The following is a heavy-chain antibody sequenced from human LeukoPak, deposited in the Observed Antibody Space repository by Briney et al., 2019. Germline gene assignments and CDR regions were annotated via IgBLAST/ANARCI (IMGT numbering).Heavy chain of an antibody. CDR3: ARGPFPFDY. CDR2: INHSGST. CDR1: GGSFSGYY. V-gene: IGHV4-34*01. Sequence: ASETLPLTCAVYGGSFSGYYWSWIRQPPGKGLEWIGEINHSGSTNYNPSLKSRVTISVDTSKNQFSLRLSSVTAADTAVYYCARGPFPFDYWGQGTLVTVSS. D-gene: IGHD2/OR15-2a*01. J-gene: IGHJ4*02.